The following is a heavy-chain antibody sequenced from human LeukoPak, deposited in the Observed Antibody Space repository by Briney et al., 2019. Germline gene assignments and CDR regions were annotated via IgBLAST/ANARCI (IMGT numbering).Heavy chain of an antibody. CDR3: VKGHCSSSSCFPNYYYYMDV. CDR2: ISWNSGSI. CDR1: GFTFDEHA. V-gene: IGHV3-9*01. J-gene: IGHJ6*03. Sequence: GGSLRLSCAGSGFTFDEHAMHWVRHAPGKGLEWVSGISWNSGSIAYADSVKGRFTISRDNAKNLLFLQMSSLRAADTALYYCVKGHCSSSSCFPNYYYYMDVWGTGTTVTVSS. D-gene: IGHD2-15*01.